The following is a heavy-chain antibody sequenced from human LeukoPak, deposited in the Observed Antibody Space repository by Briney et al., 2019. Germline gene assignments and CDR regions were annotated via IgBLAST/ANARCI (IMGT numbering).Heavy chain of an antibody. Sequence: GGSLRLSCAVSGFTVSSNYMSWVRQAPGKGLEWVSVIYSGGSTYYADSVKGRFAISRDNSKNTLYLQMNSLRAEDTAVYYCARDPNYGDYVWGQGTLVTVSS. D-gene: IGHD4-17*01. CDR1: GFTVSSNY. CDR2: IYSGGST. CDR3: ARDPNYGDYV. V-gene: IGHV3-66*01. J-gene: IGHJ4*02.